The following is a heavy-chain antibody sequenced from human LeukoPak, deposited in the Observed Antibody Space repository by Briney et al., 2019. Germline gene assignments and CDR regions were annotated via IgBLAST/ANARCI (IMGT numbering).Heavy chain of an antibody. V-gene: IGHV1-69*05. CDR1: GGTFSSYA. D-gene: IGHD3-22*01. CDR2: IIPIFGTA. Sequence: SVKASCKASGGTFSSYAISWVRQALGQGLEWMGRIIPIFGTANYAQKFQGRVTITTDESTSTAYMELSSLRSEDTAVYYCAKTKGYYYDSSGYLDYWGQGTLVTVSS. J-gene: IGHJ4*02. CDR3: AKTKGYYYDSSGYLDY.